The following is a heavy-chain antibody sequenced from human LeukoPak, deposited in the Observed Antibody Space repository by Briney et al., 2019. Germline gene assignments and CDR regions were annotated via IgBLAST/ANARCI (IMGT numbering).Heavy chain of an antibody. V-gene: IGHV1-2*02. D-gene: IGHD6-13*01. Sequence: GSVKVSCKASGYTFTGYYMHWVRQAPGQGLEWMGWINPNSGGTNYAQKFQGRVDMTRDTSISTAYMELSRLRSDDTAVYYCARGGIAAAGQPAVYYYYMDVWGKGTTVTVSS. J-gene: IGHJ6*03. CDR1: GYTFTGYY. CDR3: ARGGIAAAGQPAVYYYYMDV. CDR2: INPNSGGT.